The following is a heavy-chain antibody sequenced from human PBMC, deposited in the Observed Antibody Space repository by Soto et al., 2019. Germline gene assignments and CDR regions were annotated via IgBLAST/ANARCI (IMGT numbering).Heavy chain of an antibody. CDR2: ISGSGIST. V-gene: IGHV3-23*04. Sequence: DVQLVESEGGLVQPGGSLRLSCAASGFTFRSYAMSWVSQAPGKGLEWVSGISGSGISTHYADSVKGRFTVSRDNSKNTLYLQMNSLRAEDTAVYNCAKEPVGPDWYFDLWGRGTLVTVSS. CDR3: AKEPVGPDWYFDL. CDR1: GFTFRSYA. J-gene: IGHJ2*01.